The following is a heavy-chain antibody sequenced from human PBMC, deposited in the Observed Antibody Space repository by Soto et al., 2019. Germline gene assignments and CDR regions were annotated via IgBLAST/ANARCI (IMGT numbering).Heavy chain of an antibody. D-gene: IGHD6-13*01. CDR1: GGSISSSSYY. CDR3: ARHGAGSGNPSSWSTH. CDR2: NYYSGST. J-gene: IGHJ4*02. V-gene: IGHV4-39*01. Sequence: QLQLQESGPGLVKPSETLSLTCTVSGGSISSSSYYWGWIRQPPGKGLEWIGSNYYSGSTYYNPSLKSRVTISVDTSKNQFSLKLSSVTAADTAVYYCARHGAGSGNPSSWSTHWGQGTLVTVSS.